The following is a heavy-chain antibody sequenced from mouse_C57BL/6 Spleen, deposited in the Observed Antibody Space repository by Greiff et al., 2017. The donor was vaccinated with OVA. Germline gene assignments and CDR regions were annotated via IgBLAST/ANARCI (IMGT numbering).Heavy chain of an antibody. D-gene: IGHD4-1*01. CDR1: GYTFTSYW. CDR3: AREGTGFYAMDY. V-gene: IGHV1-53*01. Sequence: QVQLQQSGTELVKPGASVKLSCKASGYTFTSYWMHWVKQRPGQGLEWIGNINPSNGGTNYNEKFKSKATLTVDKSSSTAYMQLSSLTSEDSAVYYCAREGTGFYAMDYWGQGTSVTVSS. J-gene: IGHJ4*01. CDR2: INPSNGGT.